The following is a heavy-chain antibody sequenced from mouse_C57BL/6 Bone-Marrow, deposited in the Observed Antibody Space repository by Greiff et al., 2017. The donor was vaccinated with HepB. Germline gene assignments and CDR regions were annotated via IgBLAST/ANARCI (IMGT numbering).Heavy chain of an antibody. CDR2: IYPGSGST. CDR1: GYTFTSYW. CDR3: ARSPLTFYFYGSSYGY. J-gene: IGHJ2*01. V-gene: IGHV1-55*01. D-gene: IGHD1-1*01. Sequence: QVQLQQSGAELVKPGASVKMSCKASGYTFTSYWITWVKQRPGQGLEWIGDIYPGSGSTNYNEKFKSKATLTVDTSSSTAYMQLSSLASEDSAVYYWARSPLTFYFYGSSYGYWGQGTTLTVSS.